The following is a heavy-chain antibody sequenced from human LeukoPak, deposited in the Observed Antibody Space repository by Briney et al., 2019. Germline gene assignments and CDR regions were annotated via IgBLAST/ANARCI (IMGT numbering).Heavy chain of an antibody. CDR2: IRDTGSHI. J-gene: IGHJ4*02. CDR3: ARGNVDYAVGGY. V-gene: IGHV3-21*01. D-gene: IGHD4-17*01. Sequence: GGAPRLFCLASGFSFSYYTMNWVRQAPGEGVEWVASIRDTGSHIHYASPVKGRFTISRDNAKSSLYLQINSLRAGDTARYCCARGNVDYAVGGYWGRGTLVIVSS. CDR1: GFSFSYYT.